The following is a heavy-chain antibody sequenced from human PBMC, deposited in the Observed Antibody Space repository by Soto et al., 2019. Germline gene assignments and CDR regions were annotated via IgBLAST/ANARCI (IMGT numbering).Heavy chain of an antibody. Sequence: AGSLRLSCAASGFTFSSYGMHWVRQAPGKGLEWVAVISYDGSNKYYADSVKGRFTTSRDNSKNTLYLQMNSLGAEDTAVYYCAKDPSRRLSYFDYWGQGTLVTVSS. CDR2: ISYDGSNK. D-gene: IGHD3-16*01. CDR1: GFTFSSYG. CDR3: AKDPSRRLSYFDY. J-gene: IGHJ4*02. V-gene: IGHV3-30*18.